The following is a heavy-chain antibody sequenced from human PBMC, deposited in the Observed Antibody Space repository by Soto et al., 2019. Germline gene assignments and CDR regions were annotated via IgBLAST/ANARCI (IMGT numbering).Heavy chain of an antibody. CDR1: GDSISSSKW. D-gene: IGHD3-22*01. CDR3: ARRGYYYDSSGYP. CDR2: SHHSGSA. Sequence: QVQLQESGPGRVKPSGTLSLTCAVSGDSISSSKWWTWVRQPPGKGLEWIGESHHSGSANYNPSLKSRVTISVDKSKNQFSLNLSSVTAADTAVYSCARRGYYYDSSGYPWGQGTLVTVSS. J-gene: IGHJ4*02. V-gene: IGHV4-4*02.